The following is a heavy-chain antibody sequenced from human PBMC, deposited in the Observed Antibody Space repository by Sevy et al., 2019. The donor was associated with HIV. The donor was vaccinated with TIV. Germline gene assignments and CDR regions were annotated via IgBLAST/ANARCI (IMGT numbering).Heavy chain of an antibody. CDR3: AREFDILTGYWPALDY. J-gene: IGHJ4*02. CDR2: ISSSSSYI. V-gene: IGHV3-21*01. D-gene: IGHD3-9*01. CDR1: GFTFSSYS. Sequence: GGSLRLSCAASGFTFSSYSMNWVRQAPGKGLEWVSSISSSSSYIYYADSVKGRFTISRDNAKNSLYLQMNSLRAEDTAVYYCAREFDILTGYWPALDYWGLGTLVTVSS.